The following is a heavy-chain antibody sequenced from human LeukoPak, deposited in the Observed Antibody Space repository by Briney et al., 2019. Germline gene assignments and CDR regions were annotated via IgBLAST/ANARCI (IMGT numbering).Heavy chain of an antibody. CDR2: IYSGGST. J-gene: IGHJ3*02. CDR1: GFTFSSYA. Sequence: GGSLRLSCAASGFTFSSYAMSWVRQAPGKGLEWVSVIYSGGSTYYADSVKGRFTISRDNSKNTLYLQMNSLRAEDTAVYYCARGRYYYDSSGYSQGAAFDIWGQGTMVTVSS. V-gene: IGHV3-66*01. D-gene: IGHD3-22*01. CDR3: ARGRYYYDSSGYSQGAAFDI.